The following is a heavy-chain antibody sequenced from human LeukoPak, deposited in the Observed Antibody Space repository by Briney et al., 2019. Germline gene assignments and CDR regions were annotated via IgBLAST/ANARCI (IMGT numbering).Heavy chain of an antibody. CDR3: AKDLVDTAMGAGQQLDPTDY. CDR1: GFTVSSNY. J-gene: IGHJ4*02. CDR2: IYIDGNR. Sequence: PGGSLRLSCAASGFTVSSNYMNWVRQAPGRGLEWVSVIYIDGNRYYADSVKGRFTISRDNSKNMLYLQMNSLRAEDTAVYYCAKDLVDTAMGAGQQLDPTDYWGQGTLVTVSS. V-gene: IGHV3-66*02. D-gene: IGHD5-18*01.